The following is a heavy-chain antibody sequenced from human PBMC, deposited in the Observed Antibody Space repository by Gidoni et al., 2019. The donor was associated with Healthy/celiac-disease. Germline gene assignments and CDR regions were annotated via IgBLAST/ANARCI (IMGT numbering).Heavy chain of an antibody. D-gene: IGHD5-12*01. CDR3: AKDGGDGYDYYYYYGMDV. CDR2: ISWNSGSI. CDR1: GFTFDDYA. Sequence: EVQLVESGGGLVQPGRSLRLSCAASGFTFDDYAMHWVRQAPGKGLEWVSGISWNSGSIGYADSVKGRFTISRDNAKNSLYLQMNSLRAEDTALYYCAKDGGDGYDYYYYYGMDVWGQGTTVTVSS. V-gene: IGHV3-9*01. J-gene: IGHJ6*02.